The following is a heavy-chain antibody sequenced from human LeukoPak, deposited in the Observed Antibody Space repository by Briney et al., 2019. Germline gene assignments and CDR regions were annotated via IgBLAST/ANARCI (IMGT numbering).Heavy chain of an antibody. CDR2: IYHSGST. Sequence: SETLSLTCAVSGYSISSGYYWGWIRQPPGKGLEWIGSIYHSGSTYYNPSLKSRVTISVDTSKNQFSLKLSSVTAADTAVYYCASMDYYGSGSYPPGVYLDYWGQGTLVTVSS. V-gene: IGHV4-38-2*01. J-gene: IGHJ4*02. CDR1: GYSISSGYY. CDR3: ASMDYYGSGSYPPGVYLDY. D-gene: IGHD3-10*01.